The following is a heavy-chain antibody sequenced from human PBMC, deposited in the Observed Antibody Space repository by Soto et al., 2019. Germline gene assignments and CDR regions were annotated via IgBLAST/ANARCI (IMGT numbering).Heavy chain of an antibody. V-gene: IGHV5-51*01. J-gene: IGHJ4*02. CDR3: ARGRTRYSSSSEYSYYFDY. D-gene: IGHD6-13*01. Sequence: GESLKISCKGSGYSFTSYWIGWVRQMPGKGLEWMGIIYPGDSDTRYSPSFQGQVTISADKSISTAYLQWSSLKASDTAMYYCARGRTRYSSSSEYSYYFDYWGQGTLVTVSS. CDR1: GYSFTSYW. CDR2: IYPGDSDT.